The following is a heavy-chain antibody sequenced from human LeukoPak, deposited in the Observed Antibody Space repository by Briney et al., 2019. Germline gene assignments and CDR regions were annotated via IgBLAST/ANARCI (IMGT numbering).Heavy chain of an antibody. CDR3: ARDKVPGDF. J-gene: IGHJ4*02. CDR2: IYYSGSI. Sequence: SETLSLTCTVSGGSISRYYWSWIRQPPGKGLEWIGYIYYSGSINYNPSLKGRVTISVDTSKNQFSLKLSSVTAADTAVYYCARDKVPGDFWGPGTLVTVSS. CDR1: GGSISRYY. V-gene: IGHV4-59*01.